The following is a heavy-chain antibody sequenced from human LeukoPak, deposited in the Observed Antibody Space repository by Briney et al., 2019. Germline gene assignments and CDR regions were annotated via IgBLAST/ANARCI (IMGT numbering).Heavy chain of an antibody. CDR3: ARDVVVPAAGVRGLFDP. D-gene: IGHD2-2*01. V-gene: IGHV4-31*03. J-gene: IGHJ5*02. CDR2: IYYSGST. Sequence: SETLSLTCTVSGGSISSGGYYWSWIRQHPGKGLEWIGYIYYSGSTYYNPSLKSRVTISVDTSKNQFSLKLSSVTAADTAVYYCARDVVVPAAGVRGLFDPWGQGTLVTVSS. CDR1: GGSISSGGYY.